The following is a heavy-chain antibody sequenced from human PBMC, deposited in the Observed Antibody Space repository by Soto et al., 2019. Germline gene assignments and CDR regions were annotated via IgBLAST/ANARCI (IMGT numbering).Heavy chain of an antibody. CDR2: ISSSSSYI. J-gene: IGHJ6*03. CDR3: ARTYYDFWSGYYTAGPYYYYYMDV. D-gene: IGHD3-3*01. Sequence: EVQLVESGGGLVKPGGSLRLSCAASGFTFSSYSMNWVRQAPGKGLEWVSSISSSSSYIYYADSVKGRFTISRDNAKNSLYLQMNSLRAEATAVYYCARTYYDFWSGYYTAGPYYYYYMDVWGKGTTVTVSS. V-gene: IGHV3-21*01. CDR1: GFTFSSYS.